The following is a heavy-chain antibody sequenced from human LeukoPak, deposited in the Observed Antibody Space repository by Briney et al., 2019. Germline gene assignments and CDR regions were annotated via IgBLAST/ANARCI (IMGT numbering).Heavy chain of an antibody. CDR1: GGSITSSC. D-gene: IGHD3-9*01. V-gene: IGHV4-59*01. CDR3: ARGRYSAGDNWFDP. J-gene: IGHJ5*02. CDR2: IHYTGST. Sequence: SETLSLTCTVSGGSITSSCWSWIRQSPGKGLEWIGYIHYTGSTNYNPSLKSRVTMLIDPSKNQFSLKLSSVTAADTAVYYCARGRYSAGDNWFDPWGQGTLVTVSS.